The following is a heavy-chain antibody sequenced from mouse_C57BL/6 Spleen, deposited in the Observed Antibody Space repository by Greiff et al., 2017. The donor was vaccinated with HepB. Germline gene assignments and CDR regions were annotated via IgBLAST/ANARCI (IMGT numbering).Heavy chain of an antibody. Sequence: EVMLVESGGGLVKPGGSLKLSCAASGFTFSSYAMSWVRQTPEKRLEWVATISDGGSYTYYPDNVKGRFTISRDNAKNNLYLQMSHLKSEDTAMYYCAIYYDYDEFAYWGQGTLVTVSA. V-gene: IGHV5-4*03. D-gene: IGHD2-4*01. CDR3: AIYYDYDEFAY. CDR2: ISDGGSYT. CDR1: GFTFSSYA. J-gene: IGHJ3*01.